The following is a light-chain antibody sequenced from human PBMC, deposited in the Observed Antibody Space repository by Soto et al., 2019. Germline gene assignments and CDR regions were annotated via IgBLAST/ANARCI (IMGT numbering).Light chain of an antibody. Sequence: IQLTQSPSSLSASVGDRVTITCRASQGISSYLAWYQQKPGKAPKLLIYAASTLQSGVPSRFSGSGSGTEFTLTISSLQPDDFAIYYCQQYNDYWTFGQGTKVDIK. J-gene: IGKJ1*01. CDR3: QQYNDYWT. V-gene: IGKV1-9*01. CDR2: AAS. CDR1: QGISSY.